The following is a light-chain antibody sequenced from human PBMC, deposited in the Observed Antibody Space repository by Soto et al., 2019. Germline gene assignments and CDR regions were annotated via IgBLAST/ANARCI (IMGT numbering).Light chain of an antibody. J-gene: IGKJ1*01. Sequence: EIVLTQSPGTLSLSPGERATLSCRASQSVTNFLAWYQQKPGQSPSLLIYNASHGATGIPARFSGSGSRTDFTLTISSLEPEDFAVYYCQQRYRWPETFGQGTKVEIK. CDR3: QQRYRWPET. V-gene: IGKV3-11*01. CDR2: NAS. CDR1: QSVTNF.